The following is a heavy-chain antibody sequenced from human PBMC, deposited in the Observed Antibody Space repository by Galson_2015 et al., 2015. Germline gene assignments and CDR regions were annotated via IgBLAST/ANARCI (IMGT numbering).Heavy chain of an antibody. J-gene: IGHJ6*02. CDR3: ARALRFLEWLFPTPYYYGMDV. CDR2: ISYDGSNK. Sequence: SLRLSCAASGFTFSSYAMHWVRQAPGKGLEWVAVISYDGSNKYYADSVKGRFTISRDNSKNTLYLQMNSLRAEDTAVYYCARALRFLEWLFPTPYYYGMDVWGQGTTVTVSS. V-gene: IGHV3-30-3*01. CDR1: GFTFSSYA. D-gene: IGHD3-3*01.